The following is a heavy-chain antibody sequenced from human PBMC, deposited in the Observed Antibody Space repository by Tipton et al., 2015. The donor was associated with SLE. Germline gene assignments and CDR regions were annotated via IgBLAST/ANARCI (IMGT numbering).Heavy chain of an antibody. V-gene: IGHV4-59*01. J-gene: IGHJ4*02. Sequence: TLSLTCTVSGDSISSYYWSWIRQPPGKGLEWIGYLYYTGTTNYNPSLKSRVTMSVDRSKNQFSLKVTSVTAADTAVYYCASAPHPYDVDYWGQGTLVTVSS. D-gene: IGHD1-1*01. CDR1: GDSISSYY. CDR3: ASAPHPYDVDY. CDR2: LYYTGTT.